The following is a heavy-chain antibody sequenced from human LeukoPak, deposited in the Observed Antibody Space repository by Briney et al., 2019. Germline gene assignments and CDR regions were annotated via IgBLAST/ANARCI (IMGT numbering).Heavy chain of an antibody. J-gene: IGHJ4*02. D-gene: IGHD2-15*01. CDR2: INPSGST. V-gene: IGHV4-34*01. CDR1: GGSFSGYH. CDR3: ASIDCSGGSCPLDY. Sequence: SETLSLTCAVYGGSFSGYHWTWIRQSPGKGLEWIGDINPSGSTYYNPSLKSRLTISVDTSKNQFSLKLSSVTAADTAVYYCASIDCSGGSCPLDYWGQGTLVTVSS.